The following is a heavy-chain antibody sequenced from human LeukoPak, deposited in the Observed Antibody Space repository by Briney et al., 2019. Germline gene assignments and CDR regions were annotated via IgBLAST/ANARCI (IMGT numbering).Heavy chain of an antibody. D-gene: IGHD3-16*01. CDR1: GFTFSSYS. CDR3: ARDRGGGWFDP. Sequence: PGGSLRLSCAASGFTFSSYSMNWVRQAPGQGPEWVSYISSSGSTIYYADSVKGRFTISRHRAKNSLYLQMNSLRAEDTAVYYCARDRGGGWFDPWGQGTLVTVSS. J-gene: IGHJ5*02. V-gene: IGHV3-48*01. CDR2: ISSSGSTI.